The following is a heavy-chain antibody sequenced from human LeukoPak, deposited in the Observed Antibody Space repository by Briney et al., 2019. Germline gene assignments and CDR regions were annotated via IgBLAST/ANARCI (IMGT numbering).Heavy chain of an antibody. V-gene: IGHV3-23*01. CDR2: ISSSGGAT. J-gene: IGHJ4*02. Sequence: GGSLRLSCAASGFTFSSYAMSWVRQAPGKGLEWVSAISSSGGATFYADSVKGRLTISRDNSKDTVYLQVNSLRVEDRAVYYCARGSILLDFWGQGTLVTVSS. D-gene: IGHD2-15*01. CDR1: GFTFSSYA. CDR3: ARGSILLDF.